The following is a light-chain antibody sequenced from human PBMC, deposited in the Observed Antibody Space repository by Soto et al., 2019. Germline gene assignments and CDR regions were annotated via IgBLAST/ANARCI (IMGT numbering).Light chain of an antibody. J-gene: IGKJ1*01. CDR2: RTS. CDR3: QEYNGRSS. V-gene: IGKV3-15*01. CDR1: QNVAGD. Sequence: RVTTQSPATLSVSPGERATLSCRASQNVAGDLAWYQQKPGQAPRLLIYRTSTRATGIPARFSGSVSGTYFTLTISSLQSEDFAVYYCQEYNGRSSFGQGTKVEIK.